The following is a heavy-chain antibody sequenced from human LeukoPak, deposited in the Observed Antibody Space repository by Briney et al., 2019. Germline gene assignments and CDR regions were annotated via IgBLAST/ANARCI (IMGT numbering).Heavy chain of an antibody. Sequence: GGSLRLSCAASGFTFSSYAMHWVRQAPGKGLEYVSAISSNGGSAYYANSVKGRFTISRDNAKNTLYLQMGSLRAEDMAVYYCAREPSYCSSTSCYYYYYMDVWGKGTTVTVSS. D-gene: IGHD2-2*01. CDR3: AREPSYCSSTSCYYYYYMDV. CDR2: ISSNGGSA. V-gene: IGHV3-64*01. CDR1: GFTFSSYA. J-gene: IGHJ6*03.